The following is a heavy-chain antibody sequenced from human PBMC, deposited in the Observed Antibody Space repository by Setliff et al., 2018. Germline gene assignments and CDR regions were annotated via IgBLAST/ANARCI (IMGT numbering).Heavy chain of an antibody. D-gene: IGHD2-15*01. CDR3: ARGFGGFDY. Sequence: RPGGSLRLSCAASGFTFDDYGMSWVRQAPGKGLEWVSTINWNGGSTSYADSVKGRFTISRDIAENSLYLRMNGLRAEDTAFYYCARGFGGFDYWGQGTPVTVSS. CDR2: INWNGGST. V-gene: IGHV3-20*04. CDR1: GFTFDDYG. J-gene: IGHJ4*02.